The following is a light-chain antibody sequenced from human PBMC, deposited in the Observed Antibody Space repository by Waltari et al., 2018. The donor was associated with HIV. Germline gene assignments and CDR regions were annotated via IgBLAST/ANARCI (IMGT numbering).Light chain of an antibody. CDR2: DVS. Sequence: SALTXPXSVSXXPGQSITIXXTGSSNDVGXYNYVSXYQQHPGKAPSLMIYDVSTRPSVVSDLFSGSKSGDTASLTISGLQPEDEADYYCESYTSTSVWVFGGGTRLTVL. J-gene: IGLJ3*02. CDR1: SNDVGXYNY. V-gene: IGLV2-14*03. CDR3: ESYTSTSVWV.